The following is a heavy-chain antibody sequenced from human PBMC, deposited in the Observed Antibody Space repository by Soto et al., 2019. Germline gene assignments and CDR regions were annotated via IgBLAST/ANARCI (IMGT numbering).Heavy chain of an antibody. CDR1: GFTFSDHA. V-gene: IGHV3-23*01. CDR2: ISGGGTGA. D-gene: IGHD2-15*01. CDR3: AIELWWHTH. J-gene: IGHJ4*02. Sequence: EVQLLESGGGLVQPGGSLRLSCTASGFTFSDHAMTWVRQAPGKGLEWLSGISGGGTGAYYADSVKGRFTVYRDNSHNPVFLQMDSLRVEDTAVYYCAIELWWHTHWGQGTVVTVSS.